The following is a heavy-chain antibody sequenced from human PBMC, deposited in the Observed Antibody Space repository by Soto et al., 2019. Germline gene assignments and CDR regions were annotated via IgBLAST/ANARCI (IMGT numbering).Heavy chain of an antibody. CDR1: GGAFSSDA. V-gene: IGHV1-69*13. CDR2: IIPIFGTA. CDR3: ALLSITMVRAVTRRLTTAPDYYYYGMDV. Sequence: ASVKVSCKASGGAFSSDAISWGREAPGQGLEWMGGIIPIFGTANYAQKFQGRVTITADESTSTAYMELSSLRSEDTAVYYCALLSITMVRAVTRRLTTAPDYYYYGMDVCGQGTTRTVCS. J-gene: IGHJ6*01. D-gene: IGHD3-10*01.